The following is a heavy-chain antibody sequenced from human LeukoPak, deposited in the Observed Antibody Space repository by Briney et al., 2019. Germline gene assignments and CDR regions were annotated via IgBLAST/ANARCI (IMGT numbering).Heavy chain of an antibody. D-gene: IGHD6-13*01. CDR1: GGSFSGYY. V-gene: IGHV4-34*01. J-gene: IGHJ6*03. CDR2: INHSGST. CDR3: ARGWGRQQLPPYYFYYMDV. Sequence: PSETLSLTCAVYGGSFSGYYWSWLRQPPGKGLEWIGEINHSGSTNYNPSLKSRVTISVDTSKNQFSLKLSSVTAADTAVYYCARGWGRQQLPPYYFYYMDVWGKGTTVTVSS.